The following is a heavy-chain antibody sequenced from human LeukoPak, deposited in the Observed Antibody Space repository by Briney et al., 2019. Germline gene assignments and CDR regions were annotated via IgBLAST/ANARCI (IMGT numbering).Heavy chain of an antibody. CDR2: IKEDGSEK. CDR1: GFTFSSYA. CDR3: ARHLRGSFEY. J-gene: IGHJ4*02. D-gene: IGHD4-23*01. V-gene: IGHV3-7*01. Sequence: GGSLRLSCAASGFTFSSYAMHWVRQAPGKGLEWVATIKEDGSEKYYVDSVKGRFTISRDNAKNSLYLQMNSLRAEDTAVYYCARHLRGSFEYWGQGTLVTVSS.